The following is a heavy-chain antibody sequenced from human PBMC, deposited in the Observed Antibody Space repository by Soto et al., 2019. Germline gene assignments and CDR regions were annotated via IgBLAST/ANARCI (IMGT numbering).Heavy chain of an antibody. CDR1: GFSLSSTAVG. D-gene: IGHD6-19*01. CDR3: AHGRGWLSDY. J-gene: IGHJ4*02. CDR2: IYWDDDN. V-gene: IGHV2-5*02. Sequence: QITLRESGPTLVKPTQTLTLTCSFPGFSLSSTAVGVNWIRQPPGKAPEWLALIYWDDDNHYSPSLKSRLTITKDTSKNQVVLTMTNMDPVDTATYYCAHGRGWLSDYWGQGTLVTVSS.